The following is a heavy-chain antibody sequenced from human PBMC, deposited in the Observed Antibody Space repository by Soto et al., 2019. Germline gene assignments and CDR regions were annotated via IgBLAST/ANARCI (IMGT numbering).Heavy chain of an antibody. CDR2: INHSGIT. Sequence: QVQLQPWGAGLLKPSETLSLTCAVFGGSFCGYYWSWIRQPPGNGLEWIGEINHSGITYYKPSLKSVVTISVDTTKNQFSRKLSFVTAADTAVYYCAGDGSGGYEANCGQGRMVTVTT. V-gene: IGHV4-34*01. D-gene: IGHD3-10*01. CDR3: AGDGSGGYEAN. CDR1: GGSFCGYY. J-gene: IGHJ4*02.